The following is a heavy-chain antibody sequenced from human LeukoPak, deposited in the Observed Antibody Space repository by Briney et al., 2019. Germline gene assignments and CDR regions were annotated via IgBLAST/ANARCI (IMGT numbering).Heavy chain of an antibody. J-gene: IGHJ4*02. CDR3: ARLGYGSGSYSNRLDY. V-gene: IGHV1-69*05. D-gene: IGHD3-10*01. CDR2: IIPIFGTA. Sequence: SVKVSCKASGGPFSSYAIRWVRQAPGQGREWMGGIIPIFGTANYAQKFQGRVTITTDESTSTAYMELSSLRSEDTAVYYCARLGYGSGSYSNRLDYWGQGTLVTVSS. CDR1: GGPFSSYA.